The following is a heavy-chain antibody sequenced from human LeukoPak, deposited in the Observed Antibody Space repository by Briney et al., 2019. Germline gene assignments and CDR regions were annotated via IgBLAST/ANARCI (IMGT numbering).Heavy chain of an antibody. Sequence: ASVKVSCKASGYTFNTHGISWVRQAPGQGLEWMGWISTYNAKINYAQRLQGRVTMTADTSTTTAYMELRSLRSDDTAVYYCARAQGEQQLVPGDWGQGTLVTVSS. CDR1: GYTFNTHG. D-gene: IGHD6-13*01. CDR3: ARAQGEQQLVPGD. J-gene: IGHJ4*02. V-gene: IGHV1-18*01. CDR2: ISTYNAKI.